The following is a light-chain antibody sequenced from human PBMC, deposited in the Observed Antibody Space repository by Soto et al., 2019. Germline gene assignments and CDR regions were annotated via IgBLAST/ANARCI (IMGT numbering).Light chain of an antibody. CDR2: GTS. CDR1: QSVPRSY. Sequence: EIVLTQSPCTLSLSPGERATLSCISSQSVPRSYLAWYQQKPGQAPRLLIYGTSSRATGIPDRFSGSGSGTDFTLTISRLEPEDFAVFYCQQYGSSITFGQGTRLEI. J-gene: IGKJ5*01. V-gene: IGKV3-20*01. CDR3: QQYGSSIT.